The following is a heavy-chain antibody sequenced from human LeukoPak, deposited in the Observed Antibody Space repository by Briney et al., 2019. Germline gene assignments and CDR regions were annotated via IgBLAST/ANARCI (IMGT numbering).Heavy chain of an antibody. J-gene: IGHJ6*02. CDR2: ITGSGGST. CDR3: ARASSRYSSSWTTMGDYYLGYYGMDV. CDR1: GFTFSNYA. Sequence: GGSLRLSCAASGFTFSNYAMSWVRQAPGKGLEWVSGITGSGGSTNYADSVKGRFTISRDNSKNTLYLQMNSLRAEDTAVYYCARASSRYSSSWTTMGDYYLGYYGMDVWGQGTTVTVSS. D-gene: IGHD6-13*01. V-gene: IGHV3-23*01.